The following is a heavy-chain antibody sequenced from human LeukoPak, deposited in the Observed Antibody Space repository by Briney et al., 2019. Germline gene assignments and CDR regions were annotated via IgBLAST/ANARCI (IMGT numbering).Heavy chain of an antibody. V-gene: IGHV3-23*01. CDR2: ISVNGGTT. J-gene: IGHJ4*02. D-gene: IGHD4-23*01. CDR3: VKGGGNVRRYFEY. CDR1: GFTFSSYA. Sequence: GGSLRLSCAASGFTFSSYAMTWVRQAPGKELEWVSSISVNGGTTYYADSVKGRFTISRDSSKNTLYLQMNSLRAEDTAVYYCVKGGGNVRRYFEYWGQGTLVTVSS.